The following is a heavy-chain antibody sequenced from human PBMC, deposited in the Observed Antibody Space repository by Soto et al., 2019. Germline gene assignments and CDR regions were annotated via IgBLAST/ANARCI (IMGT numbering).Heavy chain of an antibody. D-gene: IGHD3-3*01. CDR1: GGTSTRYA. Sequence: QERLVQSGAEVRKPGSSVKVSCKVTGGTSTRYAINWVRQAPGQGLEWMGGIVPMFGTSKYAQKFQGRVTITADTSMNIAYMELRSLRSEDTAVYYCNRGSEYDFWSGYLWGQGTLVSVSS. CDR2: IVPMFGTS. V-gene: IGHV1-69*06. CDR3: NRGSEYDFWSGYL. J-gene: IGHJ4*02.